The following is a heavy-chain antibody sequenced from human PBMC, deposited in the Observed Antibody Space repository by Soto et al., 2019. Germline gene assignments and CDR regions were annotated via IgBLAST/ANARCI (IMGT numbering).Heavy chain of an antibody. D-gene: IGHD3-22*01. CDR1: GFTFSSYG. V-gene: IGHV3-30*03. Sequence: PGGSLRLSCAASGFTFSSYGIHWVRQAPGKGLEWVAVISYDGSNKYYADSVKGRFTISRDNAKNSLYLQMNSLRDEDTAVYYCARDLPLDYYDSSGYGDAFDIWGQGTMVTVSS. CDR3: ARDLPLDYYDSSGYGDAFDI. CDR2: ISYDGSNK. J-gene: IGHJ3*02.